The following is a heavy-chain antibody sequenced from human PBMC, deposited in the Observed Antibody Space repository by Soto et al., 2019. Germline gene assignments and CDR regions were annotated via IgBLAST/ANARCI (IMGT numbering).Heavy chain of an antibody. Sequence: QVQLVESGGGVVQPGTSLRLSCAASGFTFKTHAMHWVRQAPGEGLEWMAVIAYDGNEKFYADSVKGRFTISRDNSKNALYLQINTLRNEDTAVYYCGKDVGDYVPYYYGVDVWGQGTTVTVSS. CDR2: IAYDGNEK. CDR3: GKDVGDYVPYYYGVDV. D-gene: IGHD1-26*01. V-gene: IGHV3-30*18. CDR1: GFTFKTHA. J-gene: IGHJ6*02.